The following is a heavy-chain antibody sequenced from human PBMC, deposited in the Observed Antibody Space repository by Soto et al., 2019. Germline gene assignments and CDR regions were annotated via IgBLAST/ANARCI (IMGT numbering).Heavy chain of an antibody. CDR2: IIPIFGTA. CDR1: GGTFSSYA. V-gene: IGHV1-69*13. J-gene: IGHJ1*01. CDR3: ARGPHCTNGVCSAIRDAEYFLR. Sequence: GASVKVSCKASGGTFSSYAISWVRQAPGQGLEWMGGIIPIFGTANYAQKFQGRVTITADESTSTAYMELSSLRSEDTAVYYCARGPHCTNGVCSAIRDAEYFLRWGQGTLVTASS. D-gene: IGHD2-8*01.